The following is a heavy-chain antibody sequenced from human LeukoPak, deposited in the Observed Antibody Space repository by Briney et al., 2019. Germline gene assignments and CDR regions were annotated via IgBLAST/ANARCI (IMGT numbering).Heavy chain of an antibody. Sequence: PGGSLRLSCAASGFTFSSYAMSWVRRAPGKGLEWVSGISGSGGSTYYADSVKGRFTISRDTSKNTLYLQMNSLRAEDTAVYYCAKQSRYCTNGVCYTGLYYFDYWGQGALVTVSS. V-gene: IGHV3-23*01. J-gene: IGHJ4*02. CDR2: ISGSGGST. D-gene: IGHD2-8*01. CDR1: GFTFSSYA. CDR3: AKQSRYCTNGVCYTGLYYFDY.